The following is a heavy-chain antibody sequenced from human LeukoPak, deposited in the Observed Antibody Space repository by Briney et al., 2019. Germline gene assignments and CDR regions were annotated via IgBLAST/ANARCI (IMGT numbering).Heavy chain of an antibody. D-gene: IGHD6-13*01. V-gene: IGHV3-7*04. CDR2: IKEDGSEK. CDR3: ARGGQLGY. Sequence: GGSLRLSCAASGFTFSNYWMSWVRQAPGKGLEWVANIKEDGSEKYYVDSVKGRFTISRDNARNSLYLQMNSLRAEDTAVYYCARGGQLGYWGQGTLVTVSS. J-gene: IGHJ4*02. CDR1: GFTFSNYW.